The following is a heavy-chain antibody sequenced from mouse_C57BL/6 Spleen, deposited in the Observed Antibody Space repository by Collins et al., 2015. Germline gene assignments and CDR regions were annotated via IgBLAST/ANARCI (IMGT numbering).Heavy chain of an antibody. D-gene: IGHD1-1*01. Sequence: QVQLQQSGAELVRPGASVKLSCKALGYTFTDYEMHVGEADTCAWPGMDWSYSSRSGGTAYNQKFKGKATLTADKSSSTAYMELSSLTSEDSAVYYCTRFYYGSSYWGQGTTLTVSS. CDR1: GYTFTDYE. CDR3: TRFYYGSSY. V-gene: IGHV1-15*01. CDR2: SSRSGGT. J-gene: IGHJ2*01.